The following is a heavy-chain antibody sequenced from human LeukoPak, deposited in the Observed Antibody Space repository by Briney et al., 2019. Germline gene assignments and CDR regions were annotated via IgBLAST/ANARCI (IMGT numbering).Heavy chain of an antibody. Sequence: PGGSLRLSCVASGFTFSNAWMSWARQAPGKGLEWVGRIKSKTDGGTVDYAAPVKGRFTISRDDSKNTLYLQMNSLKTEDTAAYYCFTPMAAVANAFDSWGQGTLVTVSS. CDR3: FTPMAAVANAFDS. V-gene: IGHV3-15*01. CDR1: GFTFSNAW. CDR2: IKSKTDGGTV. D-gene: IGHD6-19*01. J-gene: IGHJ4*02.